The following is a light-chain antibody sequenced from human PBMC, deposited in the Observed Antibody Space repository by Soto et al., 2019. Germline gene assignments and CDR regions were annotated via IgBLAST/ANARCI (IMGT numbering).Light chain of an antibody. J-gene: IGLJ1*01. CDR2: YDS. CDR3: QVWDSSSDHYV. Sequence: SYELTQPPSVSGAPGKRARITCGGNNIGSKSVHWYKQKPGQAPVLVIYYDSDRPSGIPERFSGSNSGNTATLTISRVEAGDEADYYCQVWDSSSDHYVFGTGTKLTVL. CDR1: NIGSKS. V-gene: IGLV3-21*04.